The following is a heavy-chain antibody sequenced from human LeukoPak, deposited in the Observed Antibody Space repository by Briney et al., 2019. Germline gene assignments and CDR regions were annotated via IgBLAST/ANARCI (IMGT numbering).Heavy chain of an antibody. J-gene: IGHJ3*02. CDR1: GSRFTSYW. V-gene: IGHV5-51*01. Sequence: GESLKISCKGSGSRFTSYWIGWVRQMPGKGLEGMGIIYPGDSDTRYSPSFQGQVTISDDKSISTAYLQWSSLKASDTAMYYCARHRGPVWFGELFDAFDIWGQGTMVTVSS. CDR3: ARHRGPVWFGELFDAFDI. CDR2: IYPGDSDT. D-gene: IGHD3-10*01.